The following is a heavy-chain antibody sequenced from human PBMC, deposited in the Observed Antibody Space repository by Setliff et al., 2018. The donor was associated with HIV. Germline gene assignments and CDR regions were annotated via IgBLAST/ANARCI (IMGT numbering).Heavy chain of an antibody. CDR1: GDSVSSRSYY. CDR2: IYYSGST. Sequence: SETLSLTCTVSGDSVSSRSYYWSWIRQPPGKGLEWIGYIYYSGSTNYNPSLKSRVTLSVDTSKNHFSLKLRSVTAADTAVYYCAQLGMVDDFDYWGQGTLVTVSS. J-gene: IGHJ4*02. V-gene: IGHV4-61*03. CDR3: AQLGMVDDFDY. D-gene: IGHD1-1*01.